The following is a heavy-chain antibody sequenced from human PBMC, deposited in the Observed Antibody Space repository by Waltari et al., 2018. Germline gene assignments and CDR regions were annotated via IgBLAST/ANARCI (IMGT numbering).Heavy chain of an antibody. V-gene: IGHV4-31*01. CDR1: GGSIGSGGHY. D-gene: IGHD4-17*01. CDR3: ARARTTVVTADAFDI. CDR2: IYYSGST. Sequence: HVQLQSSGSGLLNPSQTLSLTCTVPGGSIGSGGHYWSWTRRHPGKRLEWIGYIYYSGSTYYNPALKSLVTKSVDTTKNQFSLRLSSVAAADTAVYYCARARTTVVTADAFDIWGQGTMVTVSS. J-gene: IGHJ3*02.